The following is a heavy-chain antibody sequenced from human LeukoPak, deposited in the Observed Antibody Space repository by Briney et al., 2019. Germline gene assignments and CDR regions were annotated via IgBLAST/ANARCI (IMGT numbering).Heavy chain of an antibody. CDR3: ARESLKDERAFDY. J-gene: IGHJ4*02. CDR1: GGSISSSSYY. V-gene: IGHV4-39*02. D-gene: IGHD5-24*01. CDR2: IYYSGST. Sequence: SETLSLTCTVSGGSISSSSYYWGWIRQPPGKGLEWIGSIYYSGSTYYNPSLKSRVTISVDTSKNQFSLKLSSVTAADTAVYYCARESLKDERAFDYWGQGTLVTVSS.